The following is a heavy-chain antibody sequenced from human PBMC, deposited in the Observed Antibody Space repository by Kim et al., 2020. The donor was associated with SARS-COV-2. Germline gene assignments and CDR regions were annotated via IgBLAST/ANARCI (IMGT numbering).Heavy chain of an antibody. CDR2: INPSGGST. D-gene: IGHD3-10*01. CDR1: GYTFTSYY. J-gene: IGHJ6*02. Sequence: ASVKVSCKASGYTFTSYYMHWVRQAPGQGLEWMGIINPSGGSTSYAQKFQGRVTMTRDTSTSTVYMELSSLRSEDTAVYYCARDLTGSGKETNYYYYGMDVWGQGTTVTVSS. V-gene: IGHV1-46*01. CDR3: ARDLTGSGKETNYYYYGMDV.